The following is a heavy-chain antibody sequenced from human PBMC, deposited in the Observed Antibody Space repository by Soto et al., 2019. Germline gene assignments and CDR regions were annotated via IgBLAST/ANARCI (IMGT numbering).Heavy chain of an antibody. D-gene: IGHD2-2*01. CDR2: IYYSGST. J-gene: IGHJ6*02. Sequence: SETLSLTCTVSGGFIISDYWIWIRQPPGQGLEWIGYIYYSGSTNYNPSLRSRVTISVDTSKNQFSLKLSSVTAADTAVYYGAKLAGYCSGNSCHGDYALDVWGQGTTVTVSS. CDR3: AKLAGYCSGNSCHGDYALDV. CDR1: GGFIISDY. V-gene: IGHV4-59*08.